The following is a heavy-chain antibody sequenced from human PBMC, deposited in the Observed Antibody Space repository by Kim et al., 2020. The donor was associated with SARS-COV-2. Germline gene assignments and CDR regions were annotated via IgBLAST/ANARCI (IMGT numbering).Heavy chain of an antibody. Sequence: SETLSLTCTVSGGSISSSSYYWGWIRQPPGKGLEWIGSIYYSGSTYYNPSLKSRVTISVDTSKSQFSLKLSSVTAADTAVYYCARPGYSSSWYFDPWGQGTLVTVSS. CDR3: ARPGYSSSWYFDP. CDR2: IYYSGST. V-gene: IGHV4-39*01. CDR1: GGSISSSSYY. D-gene: IGHD6-13*01. J-gene: IGHJ5*02.